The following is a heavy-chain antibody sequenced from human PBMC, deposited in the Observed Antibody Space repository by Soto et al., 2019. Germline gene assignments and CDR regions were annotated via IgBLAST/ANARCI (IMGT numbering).Heavy chain of an antibody. CDR1: GGSFSGYY. CDR3: VMIGDDFWSGYPRAPPNWFDP. CDR2: INHSGST. J-gene: IGHJ5*02. D-gene: IGHD3-3*01. V-gene: IGHV4-34*01. Sequence: SETLSLTCAVYGGSFSGYYWSWIRQPPGKGLEWIGEINHSGSTNYNPSLKSRVTISVDTSKNQFSLKLSSVTAADTAVYYCVMIGDDFWSGYPRAPPNWFDPWGQGTLVTVSS.